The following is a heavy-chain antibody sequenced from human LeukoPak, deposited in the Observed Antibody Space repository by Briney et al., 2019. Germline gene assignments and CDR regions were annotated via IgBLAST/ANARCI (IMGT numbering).Heavy chain of an antibody. Sequence: GESLKISCKGSGYSFTSYWIGWVRQMPGKGLEWMGIIYPGDSDTRYSPSFQGQVTTSADQSISTAYLQWSSLKASDTATYYCARLVTRDYLDYWGQGTLVTVSS. D-gene: IGHD2-21*02. J-gene: IGHJ4*02. CDR1: GYSFTSYW. CDR2: IYPGDSDT. V-gene: IGHV5-51*01. CDR3: ARLVTRDYLDY.